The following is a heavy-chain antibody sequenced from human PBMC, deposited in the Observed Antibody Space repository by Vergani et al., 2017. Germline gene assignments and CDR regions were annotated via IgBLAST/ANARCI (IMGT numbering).Heavy chain of an antibody. CDR3: AKFPLNITTPDRCDF. D-gene: IGHD1-1*01. CDR1: GFRFSDYG. J-gene: IGHJ4*02. V-gene: IGHV3-30*18. Sequence: HVQMVESGGGVVQPGRSLRLSCAVSGFRFSDYGMHWVRQAPGRGLEWVALISYDGDTTYYEDSVKGRFTISRDNSKNTLCLQMHSLRVEDTALYYCAKFPLNITTPDRCDFWGQGSLVTVSS. CDR2: ISYDGDTT.